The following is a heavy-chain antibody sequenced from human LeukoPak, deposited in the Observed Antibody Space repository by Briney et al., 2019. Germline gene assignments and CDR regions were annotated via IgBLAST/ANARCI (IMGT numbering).Heavy chain of an antibody. CDR1: GFTFRSYW. CDR2: IWYDGSNK. V-gene: IGHV3-33*08. J-gene: IGHJ4*02. D-gene: IGHD2-2*01. CDR3: ARVPYAEYCSSTSCYLAY. Sequence: GGSLRLSCAASGFTFRSYWMHWVRQAPGKGLEWVAVIWYDGSNKYYADSVKGRFTISRDNSKNTLYLQMNSLRAEDTAVYYCARVPYAEYCSSTSCYLAYWGQGTLVTVSS.